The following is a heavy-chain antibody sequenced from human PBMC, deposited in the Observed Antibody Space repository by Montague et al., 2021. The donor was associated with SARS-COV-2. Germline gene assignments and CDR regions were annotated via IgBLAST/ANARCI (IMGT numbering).Heavy chain of an antibody. V-gene: IGHV3-21*01. CDR1: GFTFSSYS. Sequence: SLRLSCAASGFTFSSYSMNWVRQAPGKGLEWVSSISSSGSYMYYADSVKGRFTISRDNAKNSLYLQMNSLRAEDTAVYHCASYQNYYYYYGMDVWGQGTTVTVSS. J-gene: IGHJ6*02. CDR3: ASYQNYYYYYGMDV. D-gene: IGHD2-2*01. CDR2: ISSSGSYM.